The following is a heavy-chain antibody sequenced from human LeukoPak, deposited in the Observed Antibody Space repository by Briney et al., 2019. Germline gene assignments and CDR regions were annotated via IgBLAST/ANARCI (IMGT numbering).Heavy chain of an antibody. CDR2: IYYSGST. CDR1: GGSFSGYY. J-gene: IGHJ6*02. D-gene: IGHD3-22*01. Sequence: PSETLSLTCAVYGGSFSGYYWSWIRQPPGKGLEWIGYIYYSGSTYYNPSLKSRVTISVDTSKNQFSLKLSSVTAADTAVYYCARFPGTMIVVVDYGMDVWGQGTTVTVSS. CDR3: ARFPGTMIVVVDYGMDV. V-gene: IGHV4-30-4*08.